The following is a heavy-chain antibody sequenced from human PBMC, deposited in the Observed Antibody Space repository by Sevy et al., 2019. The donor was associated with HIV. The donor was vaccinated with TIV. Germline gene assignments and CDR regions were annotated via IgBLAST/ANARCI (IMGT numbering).Heavy chain of an antibody. CDR2: VSYDGSNK. V-gene: IGHV3-30*18. CDR1: GFTFNTYG. D-gene: IGHD5-18*01. CDR3: AKAMDTWIQLWSLIDY. J-gene: IGHJ4*02. Sequence: GGSLRLSCGASGFTFNTYGMHWVRQAPGKGLEWVAVVSYDGSNKYYAESVQGRFTISRDNSGNTLYLQVNSLRTEDTAVYYCAKAMDTWIQLWSLIDYWGQGTLVTVSS.